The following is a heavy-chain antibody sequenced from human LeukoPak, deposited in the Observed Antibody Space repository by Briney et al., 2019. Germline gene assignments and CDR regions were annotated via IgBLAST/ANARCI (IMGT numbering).Heavy chain of an antibody. V-gene: IGHV1-69*05. CDR1: GGTFSSYA. CDR3: ARVATYYYDSSGSNDAFDI. D-gene: IGHD3-22*01. Sequence: SVKVSCKASGGTFSSYAISWVRQAPGQGLEWMGGIIPIFGTANYAQKFQGRVTITTDESTSTAYMELSSLRSQDTAVYYCARVATYYYDSSGSNDAFDIWGQGTMVTVSS. CDR2: IIPIFGTA. J-gene: IGHJ3*02.